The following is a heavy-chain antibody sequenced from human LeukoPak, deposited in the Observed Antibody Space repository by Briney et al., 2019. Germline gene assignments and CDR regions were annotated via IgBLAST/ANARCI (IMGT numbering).Heavy chain of an antibody. CDR1: GGSISSGSYY. D-gene: IGHD1-1*01. V-gene: IGHV4-61*10. CDR3: AVTWNADRTFAP. J-gene: IGHJ5*02. Sequence: SETLSLTCTVSGGSISSGSYYSSWIRQPAGKGLEWIGHIYYLGTTTYNPSLRSRVTISMDASKNQFSLNLTSVTAADTAVYYCAVTWNADRTFAPWGQGILVTVS. CDR2: IYYLGTT.